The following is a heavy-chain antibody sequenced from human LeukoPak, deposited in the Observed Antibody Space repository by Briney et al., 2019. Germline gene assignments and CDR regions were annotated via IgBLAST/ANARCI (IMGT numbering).Heavy chain of an antibody. Sequence: GGSLRLSCAASGFTVSSNYMSWVRQAPGKGLEWVSVIYSGGSTYYADSVKGRFTISRDNSKNTLYLQMNSLRAEDTAVYYCAREGMTGTYWADYYMDVWGKGTTVTVSS. CDR3: AREGMTGTYWADYYMDV. J-gene: IGHJ6*03. V-gene: IGHV3-53*01. CDR1: GFTVSSNY. CDR2: IYSGGST. D-gene: IGHD1-20*01.